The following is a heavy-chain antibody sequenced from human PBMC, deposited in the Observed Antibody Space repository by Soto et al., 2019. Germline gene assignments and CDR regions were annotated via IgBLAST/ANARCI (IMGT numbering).Heavy chain of an antibody. D-gene: IGHD3-22*01. Sequence: ASVKGSCNASCYTFTSYGISWGRQSPVQGLEWMGLISAYNGNTNYAQKLQGRVTMTTDTSTSTAYMELSRLRSDDTAVYYCARDTDASSGYYYLRSPAHYWRQGTLVTVSS. V-gene: IGHV1-18*04. CDR3: ARDTDASSGYYYLRSPAHY. CDR2: ISAYNGNT. CDR1: CYTFTSYG. J-gene: IGHJ4*02.